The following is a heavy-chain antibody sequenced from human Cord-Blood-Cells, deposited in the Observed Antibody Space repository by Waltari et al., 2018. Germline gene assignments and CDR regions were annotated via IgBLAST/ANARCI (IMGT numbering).Heavy chain of an antibody. CDR2: IYYSGST. J-gene: IGHJ5*02. V-gene: IGHV4-59*01. Sequence: QVQLQESGPGLVKPSETLSLTCTVSGGPISSYYWSWIRQPPGKGLEWIGYIYYSGSTNYNPSLKSRVTISVDTSKNQFSLKLSSVTAADTAVYYCASQYYYDSSGYFWFDPWGQGTLVTVSS. CDR1: GGPISSYY. CDR3: ASQYYYDSSGYFWFDP. D-gene: IGHD3-22*01.